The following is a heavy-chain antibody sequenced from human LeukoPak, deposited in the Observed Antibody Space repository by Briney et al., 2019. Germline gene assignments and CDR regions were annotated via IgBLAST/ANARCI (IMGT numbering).Heavy chain of an antibody. CDR2: INHSGST. J-gene: IGHJ4*02. CDR1: GGSISGYY. V-gene: IGHV4-34*01. Sequence: SETLSLTCTVSGGSISGYYWSWIRQPPGKGLEWVGEINHSGSTNYNPSLKSRVTISVDTSKNQFSLKLSSVTAADTAVYYCARASSGELLTRPFDYWGQGTLVTVSS. CDR3: ARASSGELLTRPFDY. D-gene: IGHD1-26*01.